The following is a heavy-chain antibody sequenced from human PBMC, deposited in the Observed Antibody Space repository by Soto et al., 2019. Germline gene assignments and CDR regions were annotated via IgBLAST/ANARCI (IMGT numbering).Heavy chain of an antibody. CDR1: GGSISSSSYY. J-gene: IGHJ4*02. Sequence: QLQLQESGPGLVKPSETLSLTCTVSGGSISSSSYYWGWIRQPPGKGLEWIGSIYYSGSTYYNPSLKSRVTISLDTSKNQFSLKLSSVTAADTAVYYCARDWNDVVAFGYWGQGTLVTVSS. CDR3: ARDWNDVVAFGY. CDR2: IYYSGST. D-gene: IGHD1-1*01. V-gene: IGHV4-39*01.